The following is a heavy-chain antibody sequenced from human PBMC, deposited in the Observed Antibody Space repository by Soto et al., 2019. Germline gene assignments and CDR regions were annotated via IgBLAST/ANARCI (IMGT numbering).Heavy chain of an antibody. V-gene: IGHV3-30*03. CDR3: ATMYSSSHAHFDY. Sequence: GGSLRLSCAASGFTFSSYVMHWVRQAPGKGLEWVAVISYDGSNKYYADSVKGRFTISRDNSKNTLYLQMNSLRAEDTAVYYCATMYSSSHAHFDYWGQGTLVTVSS. CDR2: ISYDGSNK. J-gene: IGHJ4*02. CDR1: GFTFSSYV. D-gene: IGHD6-13*01.